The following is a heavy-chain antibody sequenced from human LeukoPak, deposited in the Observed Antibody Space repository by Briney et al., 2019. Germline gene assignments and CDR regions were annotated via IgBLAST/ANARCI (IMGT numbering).Heavy chain of an antibody. Sequence: ASVKVSCKASGYTFNSYDINWVRQAPGQGLEWMGWMNPKSGNTGYAQNFQGRVAMTRNTSIGTAHMELSSLRSEDTAVYYCARAPTYDYELARRDWFDPWGQGTLVTVSS. J-gene: IGHJ5*02. CDR3: ARAPTYDYELARRDWFDP. V-gene: IGHV1-8*01. D-gene: IGHD5-12*01. CDR2: MNPKSGNT. CDR1: GYTFNSYD.